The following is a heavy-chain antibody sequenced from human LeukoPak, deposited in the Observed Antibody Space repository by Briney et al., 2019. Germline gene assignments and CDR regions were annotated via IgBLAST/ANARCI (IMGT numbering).Heavy chain of an antibody. CDR1: GFTFSSYA. J-gene: IGHJ4*02. Sequence: GGSLRLSCAASGFTFSSYAMSWVRQAPGKGLEWVSAISGSGGSTYYADSVKGRFTISRDNSKNTLYMQMNSLRADDTGVYYCAGGYGDYGVSYFDYWGQGTLVTVGS. CDR3: AGGYGDYGVSYFDY. D-gene: IGHD4-17*01. V-gene: IGHV3-23*01. CDR2: ISGSGGST.